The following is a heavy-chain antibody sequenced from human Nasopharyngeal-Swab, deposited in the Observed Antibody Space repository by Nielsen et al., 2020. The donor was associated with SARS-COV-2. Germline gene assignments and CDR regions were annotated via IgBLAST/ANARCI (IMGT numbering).Heavy chain of an antibody. CDR2: MRSKANNYAT. Sequence: SLIIPCAAPGFPLSGSAMYWVRQASGKGLEWVGRMRSKANNYATAYVASVRGRFTISRDDSKNTAYLQMDSLKTEDTAVYYCSTTVDDGDHRWYFDLWGRGTLVAVSS. CDR3: STTVDDGDHRWYFDL. J-gene: IGHJ2*01. CDR1: GFPLSGSA. V-gene: IGHV3-73*01. D-gene: IGHD4-17*01.